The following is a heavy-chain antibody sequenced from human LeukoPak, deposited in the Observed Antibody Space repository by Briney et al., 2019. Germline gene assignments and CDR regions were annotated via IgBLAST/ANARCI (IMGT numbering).Heavy chain of an antibody. CDR3: ASPAKEGDYYDTSGYDS. Sequence: ASVKVSCKASGYTFTGYYIHWVRQAPGQGLEWMGRINPNSGGTNYAQKFQGRVTMTRDTSITTAYVELSRLRSDDTAVYYCASPAKEGDYYDTSGYDSWGQGTLVTVSS. D-gene: IGHD3-22*01. V-gene: IGHV1-2*06. CDR2: INPNSGGT. CDR1: GYTFTGYY. J-gene: IGHJ4*02.